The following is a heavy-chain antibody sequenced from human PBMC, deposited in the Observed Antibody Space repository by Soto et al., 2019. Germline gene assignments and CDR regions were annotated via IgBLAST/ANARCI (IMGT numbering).Heavy chain of an antibody. Sequence: EVQLVESGGGLVQPGGSLRLSCAASGFTFSNYWMSWVRQAPGKGLEWVANIKQDVSERYYVDSLKGRFTISRDNTKNSLYLQMNSLRAEDTAMYYCVRDPQRVDCWGQGALVIVSS. CDR1: GFTFSNYW. V-gene: IGHV3-7*03. J-gene: IGHJ4*02. CDR3: VRDPQRVDC. CDR2: IKQDVSER.